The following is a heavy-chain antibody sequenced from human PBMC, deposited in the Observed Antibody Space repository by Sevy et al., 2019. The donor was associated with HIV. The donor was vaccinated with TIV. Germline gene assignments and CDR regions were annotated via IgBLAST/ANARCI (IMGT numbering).Heavy chain of an antibody. D-gene: IGHD2-21*02. Sequence: GGSLRLSCAASGLTFSDYYMSWIRQAPGKGLEWLSYISSSGTTLYSADSVKGRFAISRDNAKNSLYLQMNSLRAEDTAVYYCARRRRGDYTQTYDYWGQGTLVTVSS. J-gene: IGHJ4*02. CDR3: ARRRRGDYTQTYDY. V-gene: IGHV3-11*01. CDR1: GLTFSDYY. CDR2: ISSSGTTL.